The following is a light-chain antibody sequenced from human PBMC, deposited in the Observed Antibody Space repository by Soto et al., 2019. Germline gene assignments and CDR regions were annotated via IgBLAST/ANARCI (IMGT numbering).Light chain of an antibody. Sequence: QSVLTQPPSVSAAPGQKVTISCSGDASNIGDNYVSWYQQLPGSAPKLLIYDNNQRPSGIPDRFSGSKSGTSASLGITGLQTGDEADHYCGSWDDSLSAVVFGGGTKVTVL. CDR2: DNN. V-gene: IGLV1-51*01. J-gene: IGLJ2*01. CDR3: GSWDDSLSAVV. CDR1: ASNIGDNY.